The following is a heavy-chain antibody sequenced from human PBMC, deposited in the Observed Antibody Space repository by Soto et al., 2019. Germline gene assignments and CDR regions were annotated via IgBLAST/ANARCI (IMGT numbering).Heavy chain of an antibody. CDR3: AKDSIQSCISTSCYSVDY. J-gene: IGHJ4*02. Sequence: EVQLLESGGGLVQPGGSLRLSCAASGFTFSSYAMSWVRQAPGKGLEWVSAISGSGGSTYYADSVKGRFTISRDNSKNTLYLQMNSRSAEDTAVYYCAKDSIQSCISTSCYSVDYWGQGTLVTVSS. CDR2: ISGSGGST. CDR1: GFTFSSYA. V-gene: IGHV3-23*01. D-gene: IGHD2-2*01.